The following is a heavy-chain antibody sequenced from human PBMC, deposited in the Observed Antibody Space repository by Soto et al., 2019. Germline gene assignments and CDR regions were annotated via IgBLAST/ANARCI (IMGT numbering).Heavy chain of an antibody. CDR2: VNGDGSST. V-gene: IGHV3-74*01. J-gene: IGHJ4*02. CDR3: ARAYSSGWTLDY. D-gene: IGHD6-19*01. Sequence: PGGSLRLSCTASGFTFSSYWIYWVRQAPGKGLLWVSRVNGDGSSTNYADSVKGRFTIFRDNDRNTVHLQMNSLGAEDMAVYYCARAYSSGWTLDYWGQGTLVTVSS. CDR1: GFTFSSYW.